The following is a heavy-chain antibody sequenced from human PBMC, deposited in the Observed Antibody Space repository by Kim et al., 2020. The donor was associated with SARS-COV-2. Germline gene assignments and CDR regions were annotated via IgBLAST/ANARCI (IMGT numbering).Heavy chain of an antibody. J-gene: IGHJ4*02. CDR3: AKETGSYGFGTEDAL. Sequence: GGSLRLSCAASGFTFSSYSMSWVRQAPGKGLEWVSAISGSGGSTNYADSVKGRFTISRDNSKNTIYLQLNSLRAEDTAVYYCAKETGSYGFGTEDALWGQGTLVTVSS. CDR2: ISGSGGST. D-gene: IGHD5-18*01. CDR1: GFTFSSYS. V-gene: IGHV3-23*01.